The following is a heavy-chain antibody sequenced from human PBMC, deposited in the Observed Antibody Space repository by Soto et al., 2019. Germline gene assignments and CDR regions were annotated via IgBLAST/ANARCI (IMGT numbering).Heavy chain of an antibody. J-gene: IGHJ5*02. D-gene: IGHD2-2*01. CDR2: IRNKGKGYTT. V-gene: IGHV3-72*01. CDR3: ASLRIVVVPADSSWFDP. Sequence: GGSLRLSCAASGFTFSDHYMDWVRQAPGKGLEWVGRIRNKGKGYTTEYAASVKGRFTISRDDSKNSLYLQMNSLKTEDTAVYYCASLRIVVVPADSSWFDPWGQGTLVTVSS. CDR1: GFTFSDHY.